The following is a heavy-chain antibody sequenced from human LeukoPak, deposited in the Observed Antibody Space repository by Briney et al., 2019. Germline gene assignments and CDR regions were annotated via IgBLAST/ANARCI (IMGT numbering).Heavy chain of an antibody. Sequence: PGGSLRLSCVASGFSISSYEMNWVRQAPGKGLEWISFIASDGSIEYADSVKGRFTLSRDNAKNSLYLQMNSLRAEDTAVYYCARDKIVGATYFDYWGQGTLVTVSS. V-gene: IGHV3-48*03. CDR3: ARDKIVGATYFDY. D-gene: IGHD1-26*01. CDR1: GFSISSYE. J-gene: IGHJ4*02. CDR2: IASDGSI.